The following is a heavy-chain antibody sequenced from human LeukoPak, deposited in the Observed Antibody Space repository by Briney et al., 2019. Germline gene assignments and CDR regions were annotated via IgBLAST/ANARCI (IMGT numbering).Heavy chain of an antibody. Sequence: GGSLRLSCAASGFTFSSYAMSWVRQAPGKGLEWVSTISGSGGSTYYADSVKGRFTISRDNSKNTLYLQMNSLRAEDTAVYYCAKAPPRGWLGRGWDYWGQGTLVTVSS. CDR2: ISGSGGST. V-gene: IGHV3-23*01. CDR3: AKAPPRGWLGRGWDY. CDR1: GFTFSSYA. D-gene: IGHD6-19*01. J-gene: IGHJ4*02.